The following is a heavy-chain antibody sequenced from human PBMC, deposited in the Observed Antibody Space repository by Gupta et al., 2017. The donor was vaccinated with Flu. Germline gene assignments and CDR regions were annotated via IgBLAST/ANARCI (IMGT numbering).Heavy chain of an antibody. V-gene: IGHV4-39*01. Sequence: QLQLQESGPGLVKPSETLSLTCTVSGDSMTTSSYSWGWNRQTPGKGLEWIGNIYYSGSSYYKPSLKSRVTRSVVTSKNQFSLKLTSVTAADTGVYYCACLRSVDWFFDFWGQGTLVTVSS. D-gene: IGHD3-9*01. CDR1: GDSMTTSSYS. CDR3: ACLRSVDWFFDF. J-gene: IGHJ4*02. CDR2: IYYSGSS.